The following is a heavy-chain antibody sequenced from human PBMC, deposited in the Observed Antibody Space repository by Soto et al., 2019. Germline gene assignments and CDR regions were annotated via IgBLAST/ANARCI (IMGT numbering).Heavy chain of an antibody. Sequence: WGSLRLSCAASGFTFSSYGMHWVRQAPGKGLEWVAVISYDGSNKYYADSVKCRFTISRDNSKNTLYLQMNSLRAEDTAVYYCAKSRRYCSSTSCYSPDYYYGMDVWGQGTTVTVSS. CDR2: ISYDGSNK. D-gene: IGHD2-2*02. CDR1: GFTFSSYG. V-gene: IGHV3-30*18. CDR3: AKSRRYCSSTSCYSPDYYYGMDV. J-gene: IGHJ6*02.